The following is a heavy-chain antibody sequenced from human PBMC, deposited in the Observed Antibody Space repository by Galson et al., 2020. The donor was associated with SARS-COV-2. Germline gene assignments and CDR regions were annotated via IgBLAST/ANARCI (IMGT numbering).Heavy chain of an antibody. CDR2: IYISERT. J-gene: IGHJ4*02. V-gene: IGHV4-61*02. CDR1: AGSISSGRYY. CDR3: ARESRWELYFDY. Sequence: SETLSLTCPVSAGSISSGRYYWSWTRQPAGKGLEWIGRIYISERTNYNPSLKSRVTISVDTSKNQLSLKLSSVTAADTAVYYCARESRWELYFDYWGQGTLVTVSS. D-gene: IGHD1-26*01.